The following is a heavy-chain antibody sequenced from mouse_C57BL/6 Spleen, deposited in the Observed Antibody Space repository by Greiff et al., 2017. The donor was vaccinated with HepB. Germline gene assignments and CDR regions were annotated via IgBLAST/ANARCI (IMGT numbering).Heavy chain of an antibody. D-gene: IGHD1-1*01. V-gene: IGHV5-17*01. CDR2: ISSGSSTI. CDR1: GFTFSDYG. CDR3: ARAITTVVARYYYAMDY. J-gene: IGHJ4*01. Sequence: EVQRVESGGGLVKPGGSLKLSCAASGFTFSDYGMHWVRQAPEKGLEWVAYISSGSSTIYYADTVKGRFTISRDNAKNTLFLQMTSLRSEDTAMYYCARAITTVVARYYYAMDYWGQGTSVTVSS.